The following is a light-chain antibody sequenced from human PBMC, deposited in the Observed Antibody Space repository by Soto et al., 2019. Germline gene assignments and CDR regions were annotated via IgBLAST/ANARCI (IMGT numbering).Light chain of an antibody. V-gene: IGLV1-40*01. CDR1: SFNIGAGYP. J-gene: IGLJ1*01. CDR2: GNT. CDR3: QSYDSSLGGYV. Sequence: QSVLTQPPSVSGAPGQRITISCTGSSFNIGAGYPVHWYQQLPGTAPSLLIFGNTIRPSGVPARFSGSRSGLAITGLQAEDEADYYCQSYDSSLGGYVFGAGTKLTVL.